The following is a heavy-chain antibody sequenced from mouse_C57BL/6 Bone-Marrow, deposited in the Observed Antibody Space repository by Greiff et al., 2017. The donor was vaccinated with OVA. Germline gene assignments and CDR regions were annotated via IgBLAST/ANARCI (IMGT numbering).Heavy chain of an antibody. CDR1: GFTFSSYA. CDR3: AREWGTVAYWYFDV. J-gene: IGHJ1*03. CDR2: ISDGGSYT. D-gene: IGHD1-1*01. V-gene: IGHV5-4*01. Sequence: EVQLVESGGGLVKPGGSLKLSCAASGFTFSSYAMSWVRQTPEKRLEWVATISDGGSYTYYPDNVKGRFTISRDNAKNNRYLQMSHLKSEDTAMYYWAREWGTVAYWYFDVWGTGTTVTVSS.